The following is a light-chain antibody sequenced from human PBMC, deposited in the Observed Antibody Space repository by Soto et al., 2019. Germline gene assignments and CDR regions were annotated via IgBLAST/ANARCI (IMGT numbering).Light chain of an antibody. CDR1: QSISNS. J-gene: IGKJ5*01. V-gene: IGKV1-39*01. CDR2: AAS. CDR3: EQFYPPPPVT. Sequence: DIQLTQSPSSLSASVGDRVTITCRASQSISNSLNWYQQRPGRAPKLLIYAASTLQSGVPSRFSGRGSGTDFPLTISTLQPEDFATYDCEQFYPPPPVTFGQGTRLEIK.